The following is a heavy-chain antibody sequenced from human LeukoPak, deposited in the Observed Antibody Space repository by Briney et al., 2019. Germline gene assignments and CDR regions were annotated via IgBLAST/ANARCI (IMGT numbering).Heavy chain of an antibody. Sequence: GGSLRLSCAASGFSFSSYEMNWVRQAPGKGLEWVSYISSSGSTIDYADSVKGRFTISRDNSKNTLYLQMNSLRAEDTAVYFCANTYYYDGSGHYYLGWFDPWGQGTLVTVSS. CDR3: ANTYYYDGSGHYYLGWFDP. V-gene: IGHV3-48*03. D-gene: IGHD3-22*01. CDR1: GFSFSSYE. J-gene: IGHJ5*02. CDR2: ISSSGSTI.